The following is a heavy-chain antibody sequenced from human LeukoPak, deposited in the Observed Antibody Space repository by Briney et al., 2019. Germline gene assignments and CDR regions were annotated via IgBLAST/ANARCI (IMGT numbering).Heavy chain of an antibody. J-gene: IGHJ6*03. CDR3: ARDSGSSSYYYYMDV. D-gene: IGHD6-6*01. CDR2: ISSSSSYM. CDR1: GFTFSSYS. V-gene: IGHV3-21*01. Sequence: PGGSLRLSCAASGFTFSSYSMNWVRQAPGKGLEWVSSISSSSSYMYYADSVKGRFTISRDNAKNSLYLQMNSLRAEDTAVYYCARDSGSSSYYYYMDVWGKGTTVTVSS.